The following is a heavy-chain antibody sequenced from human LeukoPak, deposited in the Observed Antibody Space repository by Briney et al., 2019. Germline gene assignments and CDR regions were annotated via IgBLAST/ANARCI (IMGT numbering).Heavy chain of an antibody. J-gene: IGHJ4*02. CDR3: ATGPNTGPFDY. CDR2: ISSGSGTI. D-gene: IGHD1-14*01. V-gene: IGHV3-48*01. Sequence: GGSLRLSCAASGFTFSTSSMNWVRQAPGKGLEWISYISSGSGTIYYADSVKGRFTISKDTAKNSLSLQMNSLRAEDTAVYYCATGPNTGPFDYWGQGRLVTVSS. CDR1: GFTFSTSS.